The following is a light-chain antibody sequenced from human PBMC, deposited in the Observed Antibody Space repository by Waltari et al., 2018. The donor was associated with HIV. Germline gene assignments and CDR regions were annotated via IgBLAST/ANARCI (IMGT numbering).Light chain of an antibody. J-gene: IGKJ5*01. CDR3: QQYNTDPS. CDR2: RAS. CDR1: QNINNW. Sequence: DIHMTQSTYNLSAFVGDRVTITCRARQNINNWLAWYQQKPGKVPKLLNHRASALEDGVSSRFSGSGSATEFTLIIDSLEPDDFATYYCQQYNTDPSFGQGTRLE. V-gene: IGKV1-5*03.